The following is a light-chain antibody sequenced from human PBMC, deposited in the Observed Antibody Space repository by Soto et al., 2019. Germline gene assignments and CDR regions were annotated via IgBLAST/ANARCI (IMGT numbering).Light chain of an antibody. CDR1: QNVDKF. Sequence: EIVLTQSPGTLSLSPGETATLSCRASQNVDKFLAWYQQRPGQAPRLLIFDASNRAPGVPVRFSGSGSGTVFTLTIGSLEPEDSAVYFCQQRKNWPPITFGQGTRLEIK. J-gene: IGKJ5*01. V-gene: IGKV3-11*01. CDR3: QQRKNWPPIT. CDR2: DAS.